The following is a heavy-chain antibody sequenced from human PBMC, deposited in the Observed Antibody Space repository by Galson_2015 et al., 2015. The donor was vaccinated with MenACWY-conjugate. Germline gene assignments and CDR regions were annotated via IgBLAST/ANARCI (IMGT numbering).Heavy chain of an antibody. J-gene: IGHJ3*02. D-gene: IGHD5-18*01. CDR2: IYWDDDK. Sequence: PALVKPTQTLTLTCTFSGFSLSTSGVGVGWIRQPPGKALEWLALIYWDDDKRYSPSLKSRLTITKDTSKNQVVLTMTNMDPVDTATYYCAHRSRGYSYGYYGQYAFDIWGQGTMVTVSS. CDR3: AHRSRGYSYGYYGQYAFDI. CDR1: GFSLSTSGVG. V-gene: IGHV2-5*02.